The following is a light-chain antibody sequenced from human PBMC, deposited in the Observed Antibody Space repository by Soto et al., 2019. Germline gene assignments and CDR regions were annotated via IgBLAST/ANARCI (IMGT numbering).Light chain of an antibody. CDR3: AAWGDSLNTGV. V-gene: IGLV1-44*01. CDR1: SSNIGSNA. CDR2: SDD. Sequence: QSVLTQPTSASGTPGQRVTISCSGSSSNIGSNAVSWYQHFPGTAPKVLIYSDDQRPSGVPDRFSGSKSGTSASLAISGLQAEDEADYFCAAWGDSLNTGVFGGGTKLTVL. J-gene: IGLJ3*02.